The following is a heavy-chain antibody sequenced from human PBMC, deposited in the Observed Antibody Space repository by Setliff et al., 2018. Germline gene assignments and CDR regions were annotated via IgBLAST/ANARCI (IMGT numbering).Heavy chain of an antibody. V-gene: IGHV3-48*01. J-gene: IGHJ6*02. CDR3: AKDGRWFGELFPYYYYYYGMDV. Sequence: PGGSLRLSCAASGVTFSSYSMNWVRQAPGKGLEWVSYISSSSSSTIYYADSVKGRFTISRDNAKNSLYLQMNSLRAEDTAVYYCAKDGRWFGELFPYYYYYYGMDVWGQGTTVTVSS. D-gene: IGHD3-10*01. CDR1: GVTFSSYS. CDR2: ISSSSSSTI.